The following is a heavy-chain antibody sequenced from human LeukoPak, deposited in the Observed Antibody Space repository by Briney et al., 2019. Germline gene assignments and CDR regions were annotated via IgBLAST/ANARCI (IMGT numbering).Heavy chain of an antibody. V-gene: IGHV1-69*13. D-gene: IGHD2-15*01. CDR2: VIPIYGTA. J-gene: IGHJ5*02. CDR3: ARVRASATPLWFDP. CDR1: GDNMNTYA. Sequence: SVKVSCKASGDNMNTYAMSWVRLAPGQGPEWMGVVIPIYGTANYATKFQGRLTITADESTSTAYMELRSLKVEDTAVYYCARVRASATPLWFDPWGQGTLVTVSS.